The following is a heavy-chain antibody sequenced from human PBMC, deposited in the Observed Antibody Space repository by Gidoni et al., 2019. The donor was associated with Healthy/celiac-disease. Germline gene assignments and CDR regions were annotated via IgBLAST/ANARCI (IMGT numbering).Heavy chain of an antibody. V-gene: IGHV2-70*01. Sequence: QVTLRESGPALVKPTQTLTLTCTFSGFSLSTSGMCVSWIRQPPGKALEWLALIDWDDDKYYSTSLKTMLTSSKDTSKNQVVLTMTNMDPVDTATYYCARGVVGVYYFDYWGQGTLVTVSS. J-gene: IGHJ4*02. CDR2: IDWDDDK. CDR3: ARGVVGVYYFDY. CDR1: GFSLSTSGMC. D-gene: IGHD1-26*01.